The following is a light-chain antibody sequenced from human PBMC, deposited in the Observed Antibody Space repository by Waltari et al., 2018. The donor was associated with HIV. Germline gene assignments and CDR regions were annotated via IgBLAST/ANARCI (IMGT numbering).Light chain of an antibody. V-gene: IGLV1-36*01. Sequence: QSALTQPPSVSAAPRQRVTISCSGTRSNIGKNAVNWYRQFPGTTPTPLIYFDDLLSSGVSDRFSASKSDTSASLAISGLQSEDEADYYGAAWDDNLNAMLFGGGTRLTVL. J-gene: IGLJ3*02. CDR1: RSNIGKNA. CDR2: FDD. CDR3: AAWDDNLNAML.